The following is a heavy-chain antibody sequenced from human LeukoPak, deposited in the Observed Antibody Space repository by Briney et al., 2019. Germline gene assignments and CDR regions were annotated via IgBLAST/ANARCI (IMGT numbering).Heavy chain of an antibody. CDR3: ARGGWSLDY. J-gene: IGHJ4*02. CDR2: IYYTGST. V-gene: IGHV4-59*01. Sequence: MASETLSLTCTVSGGSISNYYWSWIRQPPGKGLEWIGYIYYTGSTNYNPPLESRVTISVDTSKNQFSLKLTSVTAADTAVYYCARGGWSLDYWGQGTLVTVSS. D-gene: IGHD6-19*01. CDR1: GGSISNYY.